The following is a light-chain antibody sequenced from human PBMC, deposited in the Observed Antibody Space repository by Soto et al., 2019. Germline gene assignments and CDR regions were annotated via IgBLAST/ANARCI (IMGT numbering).Light chain of an antibody. CDR1: QSVSSY. CDR3: QQRSNWPLT. V-gene: IGKV3-11*01. Sequence: EIVLTQSPATLSLSPGERATLSCRASQSVSSYLAWYQQKPGQAPRLLIYDASNRATGIPARFSGSGSGTDFTLTLRSLEHEHFAVYYCQQRSNWPLTFGGGTKVEIK. J-gene: IGKJ4*01. CDR2: DAS.